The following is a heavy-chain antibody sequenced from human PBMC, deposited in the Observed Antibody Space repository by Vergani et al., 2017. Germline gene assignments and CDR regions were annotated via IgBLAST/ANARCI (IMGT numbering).Heavy chain of an antibody. J-gene: IGHJ5*02. CDR2: IYWDDDK. V-gene: IGHV2-5*02. CDR1: GFSLSTSGVG. D-gene: IGHD6-13*01. Sequence: QITLKESGPTLVKPTQTLTLTCTFSGFSLSTSGVGVGWIRQPPGKALEWLALIYWDDDKRYSPSLKSRLTITKDTSKNQVVLTMTNMDPVDTATYYRAHRNRYSSSWYPWFDPWGQGTLVTVSS. CDR3: AHRNRYSSSWYPWFDP.